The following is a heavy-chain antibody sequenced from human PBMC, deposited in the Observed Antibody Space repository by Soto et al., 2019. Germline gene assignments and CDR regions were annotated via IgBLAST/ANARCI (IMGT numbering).Heavy chain of an antibody. CDR1: GFTFSSYA. V-gene: IGHV3-30-3*01. CDR2: ISYDGSNK. J-gene: IGHJ4*02. Sequence: GGSLRLSCAASGFTFSSYAMHWVRQAPGKGLEWVAVISYDGSNKYYADSVKGRFTISRDNSKNTLYLQMNSLRAEDTAVYYCARSSSSPRDPFDYWGQGTLVTVSS. CDR3: ARSSSSPRDPFDY. D-gene: IGHD6-6*01.